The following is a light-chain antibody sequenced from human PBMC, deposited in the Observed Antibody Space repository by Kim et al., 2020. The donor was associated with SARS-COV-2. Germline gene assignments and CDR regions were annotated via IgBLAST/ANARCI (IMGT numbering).Light chain of an antibody. Sequence: QAITISFTGTSRDVGYYKSVSWYQQHPGKAPRLIIYDVSERASGVSNRFSGSQSGNTASLTISGLRAEDEADYYCSSHTTSSTYVFGSGTQLTVL. CDR1: SRDVGYYKS. CDR2: DVS. V-gene: IGLV2-14*04. J-gene: IGLJ1*01. CDR3: SSHTTSSTYV.